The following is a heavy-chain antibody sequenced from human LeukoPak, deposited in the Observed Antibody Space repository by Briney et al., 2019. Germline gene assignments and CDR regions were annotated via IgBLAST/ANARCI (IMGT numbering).Heavy chain of an antibody. Sequence: SVKVSCKASGGTFSSYAISWVRQAPGQGLEWMGGIIPIFGTANYAQKFQGRVTMTEDTSTDTAYMELSSLRSEDTAVYYCATVRSSGWYVYWGQGTLVTVSS. CDR2: IIPIFGTA. J-gene: IGHJ4*02. V-gene: IGHV1-69*06. CDR1: GGTFSSYA. CDR3: ATVRSSGWYVY. D-gene: IGHD6-19*01.